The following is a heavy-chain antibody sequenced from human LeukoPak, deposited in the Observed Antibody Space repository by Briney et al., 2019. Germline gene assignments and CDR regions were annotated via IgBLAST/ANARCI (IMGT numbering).Heavy chain of an antibody. Sequence: SETLSLTCAVYGGSFSGYYWSWIRQPPGKGLEWIGEIDHSGSTNYNPSLKSRVTISVDTSKNQISLRLSSVTAADTAVYYCARDGYDEGYYYMDVWGKGTTVTVSS. J-gene: IGHJ6*03. CDR3: ARDGYDEGYYYMDV. CDR2: IDHSGST. CDR1: GGSFSGYY. D-gene: IGHD5-12*01. V-gene: IGHV4-34*01.